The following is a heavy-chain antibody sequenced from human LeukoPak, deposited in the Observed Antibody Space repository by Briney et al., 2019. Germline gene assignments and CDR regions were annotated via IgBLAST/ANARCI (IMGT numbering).Heavy chain of an antibody. V-gene: IGHV1-2*02. CDR1: GYTFTGYY. Sequence: ASVKVSCKASGYTFTGYYMHWVRQAPGQGLEWMGWINPNSGGTNYAQKFQGRVTMTRDTSISTAYMELSRLRSDDTAVYYCARGPNYDFWSGFGWFDPWGQGTLVTVSS. CDR2: INPNSGGT. D-gene: IGHD3-3*01. CDR3: ARGPNYDFWSGFGWFDP. J-gene: IGHJ5*02.